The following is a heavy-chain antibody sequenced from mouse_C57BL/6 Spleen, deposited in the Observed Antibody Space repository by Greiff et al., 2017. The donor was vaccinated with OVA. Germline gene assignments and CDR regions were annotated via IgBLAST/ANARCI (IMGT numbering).Heavy chain of an antibody. V-gene: IGHV1-76*01. J-gene: IGHJ4*01. CDR3: ARAYYSSPYYAMDY. D-gene: IGHD2-12*01. CDR2: IYPGSGNT. CDR1: GYTFTDYY. Sequence: VKLVESGAELVRPGASVKLSCKASGYTFTDYYINWVKQRPGQGLEWIARIYPGSGNTYYNEKFKGKATLTAEKSSSTAYMQLSSLTSEDSAVYFCARAYYSSPYYAMDYWGQGTSVTVSS.